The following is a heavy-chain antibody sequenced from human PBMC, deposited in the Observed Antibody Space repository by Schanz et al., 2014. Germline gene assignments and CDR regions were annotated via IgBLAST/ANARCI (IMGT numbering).Heavy chain of an antibody. CDR1: GGTFSSST. Sequence: QVQLVQSGAEVKKPGSSVKVSCKASGGTFSSSTLTWVRQAPGQGLEWMGRIIPILDKTNYAQKFQGRVTMTADKSTSTVYMEVSGLRSEDTAVYYCARGGFFDSTSFDSWGQGTPITVSS. V-gene: IGHV1-69*08. D-gene: IGHD2-2*01. J-gene: IGHJ4*02. CDR2: IIPILDKT. CDR3: ARGGFFDSTSFDS.